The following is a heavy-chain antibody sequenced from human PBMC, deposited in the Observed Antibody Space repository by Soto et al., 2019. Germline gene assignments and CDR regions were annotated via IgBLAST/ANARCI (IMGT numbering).Heavy chain of an antibody. CDR1: GDTFSRST. CDR2: TNPILSMS. CDR3: ATNDGSGSAHFDN. D-gene: IGHD3-10*01. V-gene: IGHV1-69*02. Sequence: QMVQSGAGVKKPGSSVRVSCTASGDTFSRSTLSWVRQAPGQGLEWMGRTNPILSMSDYAQKFQGRFSITANKPTTTVYMERSRLRSEDTAVDYGATNDGSGSAHFDNWGKGTLFTVSS. J-gene: IGHJ4*02.